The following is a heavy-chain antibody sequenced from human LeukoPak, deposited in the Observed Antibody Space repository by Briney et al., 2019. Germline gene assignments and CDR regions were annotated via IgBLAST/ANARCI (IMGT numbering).Heavy chain of an antibody. CDR3: ARYGDHDISGYYYSFDY. CDR2: IYTSGSA. Sequence: SETLSLTCTVSGDSISSYYWSWIRQPPRKGLEWIGYIYTSGSANYNPSLKSRVTISVDTSKNQFSLKLSSVTAADTAVYYCARYGDHDISGYYYSFDYWGQGTLVTVSS. V-gene: IGHV4-4*09. D-gene: IGHD3-22*01. CDR1: GDSISSYY. J-gene: IGHJ4*02.